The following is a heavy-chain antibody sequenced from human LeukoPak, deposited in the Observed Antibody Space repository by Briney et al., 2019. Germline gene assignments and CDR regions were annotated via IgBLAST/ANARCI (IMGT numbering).Heavy chain of an antibody. J-gene: IGHJ3*02. Sequence: GGSLRLSCAASGFTFNSYAMNWVRQAPGKGLEWVSCISGSGSHTYYADSVQGRFTVSRDNSKNTVNLHLNTVRAEDTAVYYCAKERVSSGMMEGVLHMWGQGTTVSVSS. CDR1: GFTFNSYA. CDR2: ISGSGSHT. CDR3: AKERVSSGMMEGVLHM. V-gene: IGHV3-23*01. D-gene: IGHD2-8*01.